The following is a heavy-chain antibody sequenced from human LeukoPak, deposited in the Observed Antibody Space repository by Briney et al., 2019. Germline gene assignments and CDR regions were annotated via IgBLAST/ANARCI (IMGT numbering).Heavy chain of an antibody. Sequence: GSSVKVSCKASGGTVSSYTISWLRQAPGQGLEWMGGFIPMLGKGHVAKTFQGRVTTTTDESTTTAYMELSSLRSEDTAVYYCAREGNAGRVGYFDYWGQGTLVTVSS. CDR3: AREGNAGRVGYFDY. CDR2: FIPMLGKG. D-gene: IGHD1-26*01. CDR1: GGTVSSYT. J-gene: IGHJ4*02. V-gene: IGHV1-69*05.